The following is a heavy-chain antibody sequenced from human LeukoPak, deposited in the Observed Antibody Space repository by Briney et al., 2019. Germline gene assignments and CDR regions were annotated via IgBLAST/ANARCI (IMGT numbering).Heavy chain of an antibody. CDR3: ARLRHQSPVPIAVAGTGDY. V-gene: IGHV1-2*02. D-gene: IGHD6-19*01. Sequence: ASVKVSCKASGYTFTGYYMHWVRQAPGQGLEWMGWIDPNSGGTNYAQKFQGRVTMTRDTSISTAYMELSRLRSDDTAVYYCARLRHQSPVPIAVAGTGDYWGQGTLVTVSS. CDR2: IDPNSGGT. J-gene: IGHJ4*02. CDR1: GYTFTGYY.